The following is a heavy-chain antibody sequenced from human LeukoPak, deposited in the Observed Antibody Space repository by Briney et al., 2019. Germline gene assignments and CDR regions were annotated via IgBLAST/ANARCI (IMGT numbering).Heavy chain of an antibody. CDR3: ARGTLAGYFLGY. D-gene: IGHD6-19*01. Sequence: GGSLRLSCAASGFTFNTYAMTWVRQAPGKGLEWVSSISYSGDTTDYADSVKGRPIISRDNSKNTLGLQMNSLRDEDTAIYYCARGTLAGYFLGYWGRGTLVTVSS. J-gene: IGHJ4*02. V-gene: IGHV3-23*01. CDR1: GFTFNTYA. CDR2: ISYSGDTT.